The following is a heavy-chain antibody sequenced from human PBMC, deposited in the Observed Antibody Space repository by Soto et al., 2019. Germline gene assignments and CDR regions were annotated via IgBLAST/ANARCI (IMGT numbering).Heavy chain of an antibody. CDR1: GFTFSSYS. V-gene: IGHV3-48*01. J-gene: IGHJ4*02. Sequence: EVQLVESGGGLVQPGGSLRLSCAASGFTFSSYSMHWVRQAPGKGLEWVSYISASSRTIYYADSVKGGFTISRDNAKNSLYLQMNSLRAEDTAVYYCARDLTYYDFGFYFDYWGQGTLVTVSS. D-gene: IGHD3-3*01. CDR3: ARDLTYYDFGFYFDY. CDR2: ISASSRTI.